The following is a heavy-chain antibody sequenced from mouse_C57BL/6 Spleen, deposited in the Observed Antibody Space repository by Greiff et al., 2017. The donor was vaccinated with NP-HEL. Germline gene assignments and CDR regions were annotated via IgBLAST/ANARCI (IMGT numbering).Heavy chain of an antibody. V-gene: IGHV1-85*01. CDR3: AREEVSTTVVAGVDY. CDR1: GYTFTSYD. J-gene: IGHJ2*01. Sequence: VQLQQSGPELVKPGASVKLSCKASGYTFTSYDINWVKQRPGQGLEWIGWIYPRDGSTKYNEKFKGKATLTVDTSSSTAYMELHSLTSEDSAVYFGAREEVSTTVVAGVDYWGQGTTLTVSS. CDR2: IYPRDGST. D-gene: IGHD1-1*01.